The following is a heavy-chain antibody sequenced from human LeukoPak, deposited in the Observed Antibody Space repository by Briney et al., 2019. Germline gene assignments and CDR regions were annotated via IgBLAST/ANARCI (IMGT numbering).Heavy chain of an antibody. CDR1: GFSFSRYG. CDR2: ISYDGSNK. J-gene: IGHJ4*02. Sequence: GGSLRLSCAGSGFSFSRYGMHWVRQAPGKRLEWVAVISYDGSNKYYADSVKGRFTISRDNSENTLYLQMNSLRAEDTAVYYCAGNFRRGDFDYWGQGTLVTVSS. CDR3: AGNFRRGDFDY. D-gene: IGHD3-10*01. V-gene: IGHV3-30*19.